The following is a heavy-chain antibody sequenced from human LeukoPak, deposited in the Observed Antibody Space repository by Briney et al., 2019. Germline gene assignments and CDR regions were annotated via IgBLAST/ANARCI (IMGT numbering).Heavy chain of an antibody. Sequence: TLSLTCTVSGGSISSGGYYWSWIRQHPGKGLEWIGYIYYSGSTYYNPSLKSRVTISVDTSKNQFPLKLSSVTAADTAVYYCAREDKYQLLSLWGQGTLVTVSS. CDR1: GGSISSGGYY. CDR3: AREDKYQLLSL. J-gene: IGHJ4*02. V-gene: IGHV4-31*03. CDR2: IYYSGST. D-gene: IGHD2-2*01.